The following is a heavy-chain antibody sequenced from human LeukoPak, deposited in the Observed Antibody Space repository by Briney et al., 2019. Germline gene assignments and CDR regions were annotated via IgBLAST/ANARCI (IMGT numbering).Heavy chain of an antibody. V-gene: IGHV4-4*02. CDR1: GGSISSSNW. Sequence: SETLSLTCAVSGGSISSSNWWSWVRQPPGKGLEWIGEIYHSGSTNYNPSLKSRVTISVDKSKNQFSLKLSSVTAADTAVYYWARDEGCCSGGSCSWGGGFDYWGQGTLVTVSS. J-gene: IGHJ4*02. D-gene: IGHD2-15*01. CDR3: ARDEGCCSGGSCSWGGGFDY. CDR2: IYHSGST.